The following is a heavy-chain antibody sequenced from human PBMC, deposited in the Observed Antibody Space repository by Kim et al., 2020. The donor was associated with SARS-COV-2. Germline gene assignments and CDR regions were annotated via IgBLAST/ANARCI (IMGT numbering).Heavy chain of an antibody. CDR3: ARRRRGYSGYDFPFDY. CDR1: GGSFSGYY. J-gene: IGHJ4*02. Sequence: SETLSLTCAVYGGSFSGYYWSWIRQPPGKGLEWIGEINHSGSTNYNPSLKSRVTISVDTSKNQFSLKLSSVTAADTAVYYCARRRRGYSGYDFPFDYWGQGTLVTVSS. V-gene: IGHV4-34*01. CDR2: INHSGST. D-gene: IGHD5-12*01.